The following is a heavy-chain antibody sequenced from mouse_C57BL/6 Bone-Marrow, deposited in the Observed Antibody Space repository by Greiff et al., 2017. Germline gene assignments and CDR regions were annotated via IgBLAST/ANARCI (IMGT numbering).Heavy chain of an antibody. CDR2: IYPGNSDT. CDR1: GYTFTSYW. Sequence: VQLQQSGPVLARPGASVKMSCKTSGYTFTSYWMHWVKQRPGQGLEWIGAIYPGNSDTSYNQKFKGKAKLPAVTSSSSAYMELSSLTNEDSAVYYCTREGIYYYGSSYWYFDVWGTGTTVTVSS. J-gene: IGHJ1*03. V-gene: IGHV1-5*01. CDR3: TREGIYYYGSSYWYFDV. D-gene: IGHD1-1*01.